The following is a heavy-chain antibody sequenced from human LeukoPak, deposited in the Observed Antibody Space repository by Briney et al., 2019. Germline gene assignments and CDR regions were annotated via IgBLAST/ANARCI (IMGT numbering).Heavy chain of an antibody. D-gene: IGHD6-19*01. CDR1: GGSFSGYY. J-gene: IGHJ4*02. CDR2: IYYSGST. CDR3: ARHGDSSGSWG. Sequence: SETLSLTCAVYGGSFSGYYWSWIRQPPGKGLEWIGYIYYSGSTYYNPSLKSRVTISVDTSKNQFSLKLSSVTAADTAVYYCARHGDSSGSWGWGQGTPVTVSS. V-gene: IGHV4-34*01.